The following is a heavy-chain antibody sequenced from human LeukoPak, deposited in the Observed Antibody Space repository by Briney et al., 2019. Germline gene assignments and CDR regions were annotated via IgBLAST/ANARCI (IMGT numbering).Heavy chain of an antibody. CDR2: ISGSGDTT. V-gene: IGHV3-23*01. Sequence: GGSLRLSCAASGFTFDDYAMHWVRQAPGKGLEWVSSISGSGDTTYYADSVKGRFSVSRDNSKKTHFLQMSRLRAEDTAVYYCARDGDGYNPFVDYWGQGTLVTVSS. CDR3: ARDGDGYNPFVDY. D-gene: IGHD5-24*01. CDR1: GFTFDDYA. J-gene: IGHJ4*02.